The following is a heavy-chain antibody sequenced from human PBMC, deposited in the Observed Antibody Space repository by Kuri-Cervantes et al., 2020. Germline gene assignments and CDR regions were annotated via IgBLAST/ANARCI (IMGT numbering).Heavy chain of an antibody. CDR1: GVSVSNNRMG. V-gene: IGHV2-5*02. CDR2: IYWDDDK. CDR3: AHTLRYLLDWFDP. D-gene: IGHD3-9*01. J-gene: IGHJ5*02. Sequence: SGPTLVKPTQTLTLTCSFSGVSVSNNRMGVGWIRQPPGKALEWLALIYWDDDKRYSPSLRSRLTITKNTSKKQVVLTMTNMDPVDTATYYCAHTLRYLLDWFDPWGQGTLVTVSS.